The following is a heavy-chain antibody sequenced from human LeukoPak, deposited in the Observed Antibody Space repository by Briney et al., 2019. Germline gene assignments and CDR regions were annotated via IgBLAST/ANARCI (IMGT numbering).Heavy chain of an antibody. CDR1: GFTFSSYW. CDR3: AKDVGGSYVSYAFDI. CDR2: IKQDGSEK. V-gene: IGHV3-7*01. J-gene: IGHJ3*02. D-gene: IGHD1-26*01. Sequence: GGSLRLSCAASGFTFSSYWMSWVRQAPGKGLEWVANIKQDGSEKYYVDSVKGRFTISRDNAKNSLYLQMNSLRAEDTAVYYCAKDVGGSYVSYAFDIWGQGTMVTVSS.